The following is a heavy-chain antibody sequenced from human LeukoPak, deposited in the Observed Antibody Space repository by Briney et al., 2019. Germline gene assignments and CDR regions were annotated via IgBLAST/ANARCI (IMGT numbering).Heavy chain of an antibody. CDR2: IYTSGST. CDR1: GGSISSGSYY. D-gene: IGHD3-3*01. V-gene: IGHV4-61*02. J-gene: IGHJ4*02. Sequence: SETLSLTCTVSGGSISSGSYYWSWIRQPAGKGLEWIGRIYTSGSTNYNPSLKSRVTISVDTSKNQFSLKLSSVSAADTAVYYCARHSYYDFLWDYWGQGTLVTVSS. CDR3: ARHSYYDFLWDY.